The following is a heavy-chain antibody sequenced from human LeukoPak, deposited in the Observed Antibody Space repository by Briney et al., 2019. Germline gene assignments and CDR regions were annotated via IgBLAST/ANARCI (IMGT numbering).Heavy chain of an antibody. CDR1: GFTFNNYA. CDR3: ARGAKWAYYFDY. D-gene: IGHD1-26*01. CDR2: IRYDGSNK. J-gene: IGHJ4*02. V-gene: IGHV3-30*02. Sequence: GGSLRLSCAASGFTFNNYAMNWVRQAPGKGLEWVAFIRYDGSNKYYADSVKGRFTISRDNAKDTLYLHMNSLTAEDTAVYYCARGAKWAYYFDYWGRGTLVTVSS.